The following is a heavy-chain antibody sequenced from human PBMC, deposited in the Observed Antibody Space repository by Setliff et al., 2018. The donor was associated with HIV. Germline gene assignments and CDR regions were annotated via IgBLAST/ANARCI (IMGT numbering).Heavy chain of an antibody. CDR3: ARDGGPGSAWGDYSYYYTMDV. Sequence: SVKVSCKASGGTFSSYAISWVRQAPGQGLEWMGGIIPIFGTANYAQKFQGRVTITRDTSASTAYMELNSLRSEDTALYYCARDGGPGSAWGDYSYYYTMDVWGKGTTVTVSS. J-gene: IGHJ6*03. V-gene: IGHV1-69*05. D-gene: IGHD6-19*01. CDR1: GGTFSSYA. CDR2: IIPIFGTA.